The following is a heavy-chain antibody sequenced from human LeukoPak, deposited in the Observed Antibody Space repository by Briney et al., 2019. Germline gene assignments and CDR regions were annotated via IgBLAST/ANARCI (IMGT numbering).Heavy chain of an antibody. CDR2: IIPIFGTA. V-gene: IGHV1-69*05. CDR3: AREDRYLTYYYDSSGPRGAFDI. D-gene: IGHD3-22*01. CDR1: GDTFSSYA. J-gene: IGHJ3*02. Sequence: ASVKVSCKASGDTFSSYAITWVRQAPGQGLEWMGGIIPIFGTANYAQKFQGRVTITTDESTSTAYMELGSLRSEDTAVYYCAREDRYLTYYYDSSGPRGAFDIWGQGTMVTVSS.